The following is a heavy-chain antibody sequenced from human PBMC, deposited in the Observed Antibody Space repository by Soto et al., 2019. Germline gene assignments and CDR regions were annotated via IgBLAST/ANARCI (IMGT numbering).Heavy chain of an antibody. V-gene: IGHV3-23*01. CDR2: ISGSGGST. D-gene: IGHD3-22*01. CDR3: AKGSTTIVSTNINWFDS. CDR1: GFTFSNYA. J-gene: IGHJ5*01. Sequence: GGSLRLSCAASGFTFSNYAMSWVRQAPGKGLEWVSSISGSGGSTYYADSVKGRFTISRDNSKNSLYLQMNSLRAEDTAIYYCAKGSTTIVSTNINWFDSWGQGTLVTVSS.